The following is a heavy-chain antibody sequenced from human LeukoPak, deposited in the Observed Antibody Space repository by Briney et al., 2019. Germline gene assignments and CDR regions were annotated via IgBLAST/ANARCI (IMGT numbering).Heavy chain of an antibody. CDR1: GYGFTTCW. Sequence: GESLKISCKGSGYGFTTCWIGWVRQMPGKGLEWMGVISPGNSDTRYSPSFQGQVTISADKSITTAYLQWSSLKASDTAMYYCARLRWAAGDGYYFDYWGQGTPVTVSS. CDR2: ISPGNSDT. D-gene: IGHD6-13*01. V-gene: IGHV5-51*01. CDR3: ARLRWAAGDGYYFDY. J-gene: IGHJ4*02.